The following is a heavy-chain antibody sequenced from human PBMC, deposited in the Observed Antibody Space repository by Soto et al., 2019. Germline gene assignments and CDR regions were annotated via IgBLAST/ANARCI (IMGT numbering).Heavy chain of an antibody. Sequence: PGGSLRLSCAASGFTFSSYGMHWVRQAPGKGLEWVAVIWYDGSNKYYADSVKGRFTISRDNSKNTLYLQMNSLRAEDTGIYYCAKEFYYDASGQYSDLYFDSWGQGALVTVSS. CDR2: IWYDGSNK. CDR1: GFTFSSYG. J-gene: IGHJ4*02. D-gene: IGHD3-22*01. V-gene: IGHV3-33*06. CDR3: AKEFYYDASGQYSDLYFDS.